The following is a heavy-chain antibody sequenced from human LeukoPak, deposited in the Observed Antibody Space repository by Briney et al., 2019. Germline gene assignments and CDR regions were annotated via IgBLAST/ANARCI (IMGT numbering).Heavy chain of an antibody. Sequence: PSETLSLTCTVSGGSISSSSYYWSWIRQPPGKGLEWIGYIYYSGSTNHNPSLKSRVTISLDTSKNQFSLRLSSVTAADTAVYYCAREGSSWLGAFDYWGQGTLVTVSS. CDR2: IYYSGST. D-gene: IGHD6-13*01. V-gene: IGHV4-61*01. J-gene: IGHJ4*02. CDR1: GGSISSSSYY. CDR3: AREGSSWLGAFDY.